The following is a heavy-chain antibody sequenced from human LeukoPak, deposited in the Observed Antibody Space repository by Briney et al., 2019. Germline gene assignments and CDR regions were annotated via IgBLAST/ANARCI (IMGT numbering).Heavy chain of an antibody. CDR2: INPNSDGT. J-gene: IGHJ6*03. CDR3: ARDVTTVTTHYYYYYMDV. D-gene: IGHD4-17*01. Sequence: ASVKVSCKASGYTFTGYYMHWVRQAPGQGLEWMGWINPNSDGTNYAQKFQGRVTMTRDTSISTAYMELSRLRSDDTAVYYCARDVTTVTTHYYYYYMDVWGKGTTVTVSS. V-gene: IGHV1-2*02. CDR1: GYTFTGYY.